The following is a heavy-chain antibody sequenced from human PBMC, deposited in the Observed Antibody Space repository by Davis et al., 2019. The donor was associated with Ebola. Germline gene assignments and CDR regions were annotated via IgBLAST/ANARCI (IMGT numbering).Heavy chain of an antibody. CDR3: ARLYLDAFDV. J-gene: IGHJ3*01. Sequence: GESLKISCRGSENSINIHWIAWARQMPGKGLEWMGAIFPSDSDTKYSPSFQGQVTISADKSINTAYLQWGGLEASDSAMYYCARLYLDAFDVWGQGTLVTVSS. D-gene: IGHD5/OR15-5a*01. V-gene: IGHV5-51*01. CDR2: IFPSDSDT. CDR1: ENSINIHW.